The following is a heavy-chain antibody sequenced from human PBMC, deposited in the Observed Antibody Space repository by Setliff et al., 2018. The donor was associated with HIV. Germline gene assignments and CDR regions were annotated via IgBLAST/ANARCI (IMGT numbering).Heavy chain of an antibody. D-gene: IGHD4-17*01. CDR2: ISTYNGNT. J-gene: IGHJ3*01. Sequence: ASVKVSCKASGYTFTAFGMNWLRQAPGQGPEWMGWISTYNGNTNYAQKFQGRVTMTTDTSTSTVYMELRSLRSDDTAVYYCAKDPSVTVTTNWGQGTMVTVSS. V-gene: IGHV1-18*01. CDR3: AKDPSVTVTTN. CDR1: GYTFTAFG.